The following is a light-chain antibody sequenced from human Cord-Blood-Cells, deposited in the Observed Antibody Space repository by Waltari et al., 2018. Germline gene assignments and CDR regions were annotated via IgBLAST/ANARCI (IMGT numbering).Light chain of an antibody. V-gene: IGLV2-14*01. CDR3: SSYTSSSTWV. Sequence: QSALTQPASVSGSPGPSITISCTGTSSDVGGYNYVSWCQQHPGKAPKLMIYDVSNRPSGVSNRFSGSKSGNTASLTISGLQAEDEAEYYCSSYTSSSTWVFGGGTKLTVL. J-gene: IGLJ3*02. CDR2: DVS. CDR1: SSDVGGYNY.